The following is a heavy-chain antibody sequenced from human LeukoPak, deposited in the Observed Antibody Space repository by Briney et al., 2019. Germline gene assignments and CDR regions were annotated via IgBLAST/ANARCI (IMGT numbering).Heavy chain of an antibody. Sequence: ASVKVSCKASGYTFTGYYMHWVRQAPGQGLEWMGWISPTSGGTNYAQKFQGRVTMTRDTSISTAYMELRRLRSDDTAVYYCAREAYASGSFRTDYYYMDVWGKGTTVTISS. CDR2: ISPTSGGT. CDR3: AREAYASGSFRTDYYYMDV. CDR1: GYTFTGYY. J-gene: IGHJ6*03. D-gene: IGHD3-10*01. V-gene: IGHV1-2*02.